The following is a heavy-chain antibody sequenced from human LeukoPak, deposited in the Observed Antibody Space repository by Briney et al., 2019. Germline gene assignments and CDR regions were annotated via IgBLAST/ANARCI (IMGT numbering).Heavy chain of an antibody. CDR1: GYTFTGYY. D-gene: IGHD3-10*01. CDR3: ARVVTTVRGPGFDP. CDR2: INPNSGGT. V-gene: IGHV1-2*02. J-gene: IGHJ5*02. Sequence: ASVKVSCKASGYTFTGYYMHWVRQAPGQGLKWMGWINPNSGGTNYAQKFQGRVTMTRDTSISTAYMELSRLRSDDTAVYYCARVVTTVRGPGFDPWGQGTLVTVSS.